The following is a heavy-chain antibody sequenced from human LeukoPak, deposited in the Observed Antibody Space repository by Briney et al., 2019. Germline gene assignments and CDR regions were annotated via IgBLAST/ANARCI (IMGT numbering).Heavy chain of an antibody. CDR3: AKDLGSYCSGGSCYGFDY. CDR1: GFTFSSYG. J-gene: IGHJ4*02. V-gene: IGHV3-30*18. CDR2: ISYDGSNK. D-gene: IGHD2-15*01. Sequence: GGSLRLSCAASGFTFSSYGMHWVRRAPGKGLEWVAVISYDGSNKYYADSVKGRFTISRDNSKNTLYLQMNSLRAEDTAVYYCAKDLGSYCSGGSCYGFDYWGQGTLVTVSS.